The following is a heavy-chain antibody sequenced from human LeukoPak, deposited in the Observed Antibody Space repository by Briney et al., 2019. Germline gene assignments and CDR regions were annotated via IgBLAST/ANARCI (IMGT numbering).Heavy chain of an antibody. CDR1: GYTFTGYY. D-gene: IGHD6-19*01. Sequence: ASVKVSRKASGYTFTGYYMHWLRQAPGQGLEWMGRINPNSGGTNYAQKFQGRVTMTRDTSISTAYMELSRLRSDDTAVYYCARVLQQWRTSDIWGQGTMVTVSS. V-gene: IGHV1-2*06. CDR3: ARVLQQWRTSDI. J-gene: IGHJ3*02. CDR2: INPNSGGT.